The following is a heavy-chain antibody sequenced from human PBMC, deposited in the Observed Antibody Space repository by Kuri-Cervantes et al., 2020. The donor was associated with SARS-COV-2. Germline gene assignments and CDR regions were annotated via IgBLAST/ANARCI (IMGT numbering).Heavy chain of an antibody. J-gene: IGHJ6*02. V-gene: IGHV4-59*12. Sequence: SETLSLTCTVSGGSISSYYWSWIRQPPGKGLEWIGYIYYSGSTNYNPSLKSRVTITVDTSKNQFSLKLSSVTAADTAVYYCARGRRPTYHYYYGMDVWGQGTTVTVSS. CDR3: ARGRRPTYHYYYGMDV. CDR2: IYYSGST. CDR1: GGSISSYY.